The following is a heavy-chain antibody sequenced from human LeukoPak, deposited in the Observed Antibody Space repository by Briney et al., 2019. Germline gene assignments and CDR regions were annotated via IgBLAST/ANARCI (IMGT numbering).Heavy chain of an antibody. D-gene: IGHD3-10*01. Sequence: GGSLRLSCAASRFTFTSYGISWVRQAPGQGLEWMGWISAYNGNTNYAQKLQGRVTMTTDTSTSTAYMELRSLRSDDTAVYYCARDRYYYDLGYWGQGTLVTVSS. CDR3: ARDRYYYDLGY. J-gene: IGHJ4*02. CDR2: ISAYNGNT. V-gene: IGHV1-18*01. CDR1: RFTFTSYG.